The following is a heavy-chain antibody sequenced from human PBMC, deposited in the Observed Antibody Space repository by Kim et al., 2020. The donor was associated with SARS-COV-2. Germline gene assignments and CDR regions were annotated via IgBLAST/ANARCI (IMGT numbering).Heavy chain of an antibody. Sequence: ASVKVSCKVSGYTLTELSMHWVRQAPGKGLEWMGGFDPEDGETIYAQKFQGRVTMTEDTSTDTAYMELGSLRSEDTAVYYCATVNDHVLLWFGEFDYWGQGTVVTVSS. CDR2: FDPEDGET. D-gene: IGHD3-10*01. V-gene: IGHV1-24*01. J-gene: IGHJ4*02. CDR3: ATVNDHVLLWFGEFDY. CDR1: GYTLTELS.